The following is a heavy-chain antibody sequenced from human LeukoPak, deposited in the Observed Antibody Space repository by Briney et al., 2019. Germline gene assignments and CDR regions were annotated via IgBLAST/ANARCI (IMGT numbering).Heavy chain of an antibody. CDR2: INPSGGST. D-gene: IGHD3-10*01. Sequence: GASVKVSCKASGYTFTSYYMHWVRQAPGQGLEWMGIINPSGGSTSYAQKFQGRVTMTRDTSTSTVYMELSSLRSEDTAVYYCAKDGGSGRGAYGMDVWGQGTTVTVSS. CDR1: GYTFTSYY. CDR3: AKDGGSGRGAYGMDV. J-gene: IGHJ6*02. V-gene: IGHV1-46*01.